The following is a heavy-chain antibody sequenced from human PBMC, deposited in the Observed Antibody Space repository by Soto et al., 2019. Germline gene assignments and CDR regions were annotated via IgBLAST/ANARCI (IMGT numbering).Heavy chain of an antibody. V-gene: IGHV4-30-4*01. CDR3: ASSIYDILTGYFTRQDYGMDV. J-gene: IGHJ6*02. CDR2: IYYSGST. D-gene: IGHD3-9*01. Sequence: QVQLQESGPGLVKPSQTLSLTCTVSGGSISSGDYYWSWIRQPPGKGLEGIGYIYYSGSTYYNPSLKSRVTISVDTSKNQFSLKLSSVTAADTAVYYCASSIYDILTGYFTRQDYGMDVWGQGTTVTVSS. CDR1: GGSISSGDYY.